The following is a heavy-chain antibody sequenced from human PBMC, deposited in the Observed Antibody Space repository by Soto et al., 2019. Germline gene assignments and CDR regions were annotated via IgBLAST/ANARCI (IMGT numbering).Heavy chain of an antibody. CDR1: GGSFSGYY. D-gene: IGHD3-3*01. J-gene: IGHJ5*02. Sequence: SETLSLTCAVHGGSFSGYYWSWIRQPPGKGLEWIGEINHSGSTNYNPSLKSRVTISVDTSKNQFSLKLSSVTAADTAVYYCARGGFWRGSFGVVIRTSNWFDTSGKGTLVTVSS. CDR2: INHSGST. V-gene: IGHV4-34*01. CDR3: ARGGFWRGSFGVVIRTSNWFDT.